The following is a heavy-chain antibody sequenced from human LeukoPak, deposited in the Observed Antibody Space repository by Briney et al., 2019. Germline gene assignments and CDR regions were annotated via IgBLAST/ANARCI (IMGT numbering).Heavy chain of an antibody. CDR2: IYYSGST. CDR1: GGSISSGGYY. CDR3: AREREGGNPYFDS. J-gene: IGHJ4*02. D-gene: IGHD4-23*01. V-gene: IGHV4-31*03. Sequence: PSETLSLTCTVPGGSISSGGYYWSWIRQHPGKGLEWIGYIYYSGSTYYNPSLKSRVTISVDTSKNQFSLKLSSVTAADTAVYYCAREREGGNPYFDSWGQGTLVTVSS.